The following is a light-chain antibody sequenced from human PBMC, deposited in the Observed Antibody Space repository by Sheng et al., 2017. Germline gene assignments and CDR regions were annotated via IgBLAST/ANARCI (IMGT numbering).Light chain of an antibody. Sequence: SYVLTQPPTVSVAPGKTARITCGGSNVGTKSVHWYQQEPGQAPVLVVYDDTDRPSGIPERFSGSKSGNTATLTISRVEAGDEADYYCQVWDIRSDHPVVFGGGTKLTVV. J-gene: IGLJ2*01. CDR2: DDT. CDR1: NVGTKS. V-gene: IGLV3-21*03. CDR3: QVWDIRSDHPVV.